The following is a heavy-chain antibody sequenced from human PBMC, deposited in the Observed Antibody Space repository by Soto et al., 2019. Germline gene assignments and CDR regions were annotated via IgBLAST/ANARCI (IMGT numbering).Heavy chain of an antibody. J-gene: IGHJ4*02. CDR2: IYYSGST. CDR1: GGSISSSSYY. CDR3: ARHGRQWLVRSIFDY. Sequence: QLQLQESGPGLVKPSETLSLTCTVSGGSISSSSYYWGWIRQPPGKGLEWIGSIYYSGSTYYNPSLKSRVTISVDTSKNQFSLKLSSVTSADTAVYHCARHGRQWLVRSIFDYWGQGTLVTVSS. D-gene: IGHD6-19*01. V-gene: IGHV4-39*01.